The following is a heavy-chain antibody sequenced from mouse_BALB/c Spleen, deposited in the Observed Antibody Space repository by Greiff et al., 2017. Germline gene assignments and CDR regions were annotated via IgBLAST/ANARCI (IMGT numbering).Heavy chain of an antibody. V-gene: IGHV3-2*02. J-gene: IGHJ2*01. Sequence: EVKVEESGPRLVKPSQSLSLTCTVTGYSITSDYAWNWIRQFPGNKLEWMGYISYSGSTSYNPSLKSRISITRDTSKNQFFLQLNSVTTEDTATYYCARPDYWGQGTTLTVSS. CDR3: ARPDY. CDR1: GYSITSDYA. CDR2: ISYSGST.